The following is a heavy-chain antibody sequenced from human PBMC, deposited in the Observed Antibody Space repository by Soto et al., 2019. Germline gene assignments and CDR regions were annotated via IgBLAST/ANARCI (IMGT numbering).Heavy chain of an antibody. CDR2: IYYSGST. CDR3: ARVGGSYGDYVDYYYYMDV. V-gene: IGHV4-31*03. Sequence: SETLSLTCTVSGGSISSGGYYWSWIRQHPGKGLEWIGYIYYSGSTYYNPSLKSRVTISVDTSKNQFSLKLSSVTAADTAVYYCARVGGSYGDYVDYYYYMDVWGKGTTVTSP. CDR1: GGSISSGGYY. J-gene: IGHJ6*03. D-gene: IGHD4-17*01.